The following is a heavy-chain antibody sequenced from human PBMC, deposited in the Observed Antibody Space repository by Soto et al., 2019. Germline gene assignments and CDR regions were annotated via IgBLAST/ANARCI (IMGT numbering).Heavy chain of an antibody. J-gene: IGHJ4*02. CDR1: GFSFSDHY. V-gene: IGHV3-11*06. CDR3: VRSGDNYNLLDY. CDR2: SSNSGSFT. D-gene: IGHD1-1*01. Sequence: GGSLRLSFAASGFSFSDHYRRWMRQATGKGLEWIGYSSNSGSFTRYADSVKGRFSISRDNAKNSLFLQINSLRGDDTAIYYCVRSGDNYNLLDYWGQGTPVTVSS.